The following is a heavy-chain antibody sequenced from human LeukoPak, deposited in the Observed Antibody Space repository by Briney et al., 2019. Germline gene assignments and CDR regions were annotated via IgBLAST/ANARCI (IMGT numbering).Heavy chain of an antibody. D-gene: IGHD1-26*01. J-gene: IGHJ4*02. CDR3: ARDRVTSGSSDY. Sequence: SETLSLTCTVSGGSISSSSFYWGWIRQPPGKGLEWIGSIYYSGSSFYNPSLKSRVTISIDTSKNQFSLNLNSVTAADTAVYYCARDRVTSGSSDYWGQGTLVTVSS. CDR1: GGSISSSSFY. V-gene: IGHV4-39*07. CDR2: IYYSGSS.